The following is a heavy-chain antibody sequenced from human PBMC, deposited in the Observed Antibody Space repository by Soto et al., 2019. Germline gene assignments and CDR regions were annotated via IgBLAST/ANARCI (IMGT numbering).Heavy chain of an antibody. V-gene: IGHV4-34*01. D-gene: IGHD3-16*02. J-gene: IGHJ4*02. CDR1: GGSFSGYY. CDR3: ARGSRYDYIWGSYRFFDY. CDR2: INHSGST. Sequence: SETLSLTCAVYGGSFSGYYWSWIRQPPGKGLEWIGEINHSGSTNYNPSLKSRVTISVDTSKNQFSLKLSSVTAADTAVYYCARGSRYDYIWGSYRFFDYWGQGTRVTVSS.